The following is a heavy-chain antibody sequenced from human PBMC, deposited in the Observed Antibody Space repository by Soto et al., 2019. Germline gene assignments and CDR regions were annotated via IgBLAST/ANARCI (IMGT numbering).Heavy chain of an antibody. J-gene: IGHJ4*01. CDR1: GFTFSDCA. CDR2: ISGTGRST. V-gene: IGHV3-23*01. D-gene: IGHD6-19*01. CDR3: AKGNTSGWYLFDY. Sequence: GGSLRLSCEASGFTFSDCAMSWVRQAPGKGLEWVSGISGTGRSTFYADSVKDRFTISRDNSKNTVYLQMTSLRAEDTAVYYFAKGNTSGWYLFDYWDQETLVAVSS.